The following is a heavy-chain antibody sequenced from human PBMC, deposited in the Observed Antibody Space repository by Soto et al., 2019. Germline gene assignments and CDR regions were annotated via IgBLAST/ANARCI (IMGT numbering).Heavy chain of an antibody. CDR2: ISWNSGSI. J-gene: IGHJ6*02. CDR1: GFTFDDYA. CDR3: AKDAITMVRGVISYYGMDV. V-gene: IGHV3-9*01. Sequence: EVQLVESGGGLVQPGRSLRLSCAASGFTFDDYAMHWVRQAPGKGLELVSGISWNSGSIGYADSGKGRFTISRDNAKNSPYLQINSLRAEDTALYYCAKDAITMVRGVISYYGMDVWGQGTTVTVSS. D-gene: IGHD3-10*01.